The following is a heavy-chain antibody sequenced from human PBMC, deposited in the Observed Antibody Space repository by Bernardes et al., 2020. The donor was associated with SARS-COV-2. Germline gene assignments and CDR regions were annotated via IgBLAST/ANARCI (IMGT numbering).Heavy chain of an antibody. CDR1: GFTFSSYG. CDR2: ISYDGSNK. J-gene: IGHJ5*01. CDR3: ARDRAADIITSWFDP. D-gene: IGHD3-22*01. Sequence: GGSLRLSCAASGFTFSSYGMHWVRQAPGKGLEWVAVISYDGSNKYYADSVKGRFTISRDNSKNTLYLQMNSLRAEDTAVYYCARDRAADIITSWFDPWGQGTLVTGSP. V-gene: IGHV3-30*03.